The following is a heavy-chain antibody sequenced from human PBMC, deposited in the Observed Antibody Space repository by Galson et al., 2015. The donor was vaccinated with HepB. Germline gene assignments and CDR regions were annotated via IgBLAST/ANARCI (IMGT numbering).Heavy chain of an antibody. CDR2: IVVGGGNT. CDR1: GFTFTSSA. V-gene: IGHV1-58*01. J-gene: IGHJ5*02. D-gene: IGHD6-19*01. CDR3: AADRGSGWYGGYNWFDA. Sequence: SVKVSCTASGFTFTSSAVHWVRQARGQRLEWIGWIVVGGGNTNYAQTFQERVTITRDMSTSTLYMELNSLRAEDTAVYYCAADRGSGWYGGYNWFDAWGQGTLVTVSS.